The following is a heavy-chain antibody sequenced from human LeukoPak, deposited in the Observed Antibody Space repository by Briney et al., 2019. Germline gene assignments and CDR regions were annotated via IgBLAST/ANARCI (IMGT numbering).Heavy chain of an antibody. Sequence: ASVKVSCKASGGTFSSYAISWVRQAPGQGLEWMGGIIPIFGTANYAQKFQGRVTITADESTSTAYMELRSLRSDDTAVYYCARDRFSGSWYYSDFDYWGQGTLVTVSS. V-gene: IGHV1-69*13. CDR2: IIPIFGTA. D-gene: IGHD6-13*01. CDR3: ARDRFSGSWYYSDFDY. CDR1: GGTFSSYA. J-gene: IGHJ4*02.